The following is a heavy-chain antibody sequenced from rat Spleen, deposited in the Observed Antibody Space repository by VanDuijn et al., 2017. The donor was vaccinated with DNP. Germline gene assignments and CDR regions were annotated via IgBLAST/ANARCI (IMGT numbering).Heavy chain of an antibody. D-gene: IGHD4-3*01. J-gene: IGHJ2*01. CDR1: GFSLTSNS. CDR3: ADLLRGDY. V-gene: IGHV2-77*01. CDR2: IWGAGST. Sequence: QVQLKESGPGLVQPSQNLSLTCTVAGFSLTSNSLHWVRQAPGKGLEWLGIIWGAGSTNNNSALKSRLSISRDTSKSQVFLTMNSLQTDDTAGYYCADLLRGDYWGQGVMVTVSS.